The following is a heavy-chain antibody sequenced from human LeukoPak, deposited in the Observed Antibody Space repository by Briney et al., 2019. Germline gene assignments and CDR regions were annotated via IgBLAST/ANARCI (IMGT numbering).Heavy chain of an antibody. J-gene: IGHJ6*02. CDR2: ISSNGGST. CDR3: ARCGLEYSNSFRSPYFYHGMDV. CDR1: GFTFSRHG. Sequence: PGGSLRLSWVASGFTFSRHGFLWVRQAPGKGLEYVSAISSNGGSTYYANSVKGRFTISRDNSKNTLYLQMGSLRAEDMAVYYCARCGLEYSNSFRSPYFYHGMDVWGQGTTVTVSS. D-gene: IGHD6-6*01. V-gene: IGHV3-64*01.